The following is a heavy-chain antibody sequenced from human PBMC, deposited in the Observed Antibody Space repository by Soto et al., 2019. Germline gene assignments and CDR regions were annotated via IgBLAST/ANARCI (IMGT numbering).Heavy chain of an antibody. D-gene: IGHD6-19*01. CDR1: RYTFTSYY. J-gene: IGHJ4*02. CDR3: AKSKGGWTLDF. CDR2: INPSGGST. Sequence: ASVEVSCKASRYTFTSYYMYWARQSPGQGLEWMGIINPSGGSTSYAQKFQGRVTMTRDTSTSTVYMELSSLRSEDTAVYYCAKSKGGWTLDFWGPGTLVTVSS. V-gene: IGHV1-46*01.